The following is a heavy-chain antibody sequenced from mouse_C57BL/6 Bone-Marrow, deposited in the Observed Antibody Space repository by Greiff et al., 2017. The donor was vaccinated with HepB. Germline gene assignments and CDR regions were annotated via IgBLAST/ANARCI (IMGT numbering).Heavy chain of an antibody. V-gene: IGHV3-6*01. D-gene: IGHD1-1*01. J-gene: IGHJ1*03. CDR2: ISYDGSN. Sequence: VQLKESGPGLVKPSQSLSLTCSVPGYSITSGYYWNWIRQFPGNKLEWMGYISYDGSNNYNPSLKNRISITRDTSKNQFFLKLNSVTTEDTATYYCARESGYYGSSYLYWYFDVWGTGTTVTVSS. CDR1: GYSITSGYY. CDR3: ARESGYYGSSYLYWYFDV.